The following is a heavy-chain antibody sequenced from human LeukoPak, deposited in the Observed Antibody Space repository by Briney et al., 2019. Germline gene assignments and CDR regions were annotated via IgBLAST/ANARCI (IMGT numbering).Heavy chain of an antibody. J-gene: IGHJ4*02. CDR3: ARAMRSGYDY. V-gene: IGHV3-48*02. CDR1: GFTFSSYE. CDR2: ISSSSDSI. D-gene: IGHD5-12*01. Sequence: GGSLRLSCAASGFTFSSYEMNWVRQAPGKRLEWVSYISSSSDSIYYADSVKGRFTISRDNAENSLYLQMNSLRDEDTAVYYCARAMRSGYDYWGQGTLVTVSS.